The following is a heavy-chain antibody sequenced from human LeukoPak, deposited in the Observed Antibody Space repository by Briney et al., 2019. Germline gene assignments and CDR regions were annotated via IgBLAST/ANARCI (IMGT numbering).Heavy chain of an antibody. CDR1: GYTFTSYG. D-gene: IGHD3-22*01. V-gene: IGHV1-18*01. CDR3: ARDGGNYYDSSGYPQIYDAFDI. Sequence: ASVKVSCKASGYTFTSYGISWVRQAPGQGLEWMGWISAYNGNTNYAQKLQGRVTMTTDTSTGTAYMELRSLRSDDTAVYYCARDGGNYYDSSGYPQIYDAFDIWGQGTMVTVSS. J-gene: IGHJ3*02. CDR2: ISAYNGNT.